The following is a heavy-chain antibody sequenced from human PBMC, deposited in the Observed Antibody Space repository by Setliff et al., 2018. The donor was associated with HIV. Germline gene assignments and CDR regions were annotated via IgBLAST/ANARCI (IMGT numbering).Heavy chain of an antibody. D-gene: IGHD7-27*01. CDR3: ARGGDADRRGLFDY. CDR1: GGSISGFNW. V-gene: IGHV4-4*02. CDR2: IYHYGST. J-gene: IGHJ4*02. Sequence: SETLSLTCAVSGGSISGFNWWSWVRQTPGRGLEWLGEIYHYGSTNYNPSLMSRVTISLDKSKNHFSLKLTSVTAADTAVYYCARGGDADRRGLFDYWGQGTLVTVSS.